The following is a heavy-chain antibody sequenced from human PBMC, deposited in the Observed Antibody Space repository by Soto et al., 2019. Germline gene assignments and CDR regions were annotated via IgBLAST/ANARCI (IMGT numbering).Heavy chain of an antibody. Sequence: ASVKVSCKASGYTFTRSGISWVRQAPGQGLEWMGWINADNGNTNYAQQLQGRVTMTTDTSTSTAYMELSSLRSEDTAVYYCARDGGSYYYYGMDVWGQGTTVTVS. CDR2: INADNGNT. CDR3: ARDGGSYYYYGMDV. V-gene: IGHV1-18*01. CDR1: GYTFTRSG. J-gene: IGHJ6*02. D-gene: IGHD1-26*01.